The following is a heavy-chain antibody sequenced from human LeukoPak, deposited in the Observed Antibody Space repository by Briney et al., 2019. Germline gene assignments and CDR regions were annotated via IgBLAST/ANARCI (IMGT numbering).Heavy chain of an antibody. CDR3: ARVMGPWRFDY. Sequence: GASVKVSCKAPGGTFSSYAISWVRQAPGQGLEWMGGIIPIFGTANYAQKFQGRVTITTDESTSTAYMELSSLRSEDTAVYYCARVMGPWRFDYWGQGTLVTVSS. CDR1: GGTFSSYA. CDR2: IIPIFGTA. V-gene: IGHV1-69*05. J-gene: IGHJ4*02. D-gene: IGHD3-10*01.